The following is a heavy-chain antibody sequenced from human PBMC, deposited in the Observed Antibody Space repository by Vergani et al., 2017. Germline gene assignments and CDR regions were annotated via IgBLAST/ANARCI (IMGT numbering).Heavy chain of an antibody. CDR2: IYTSGAT. V-gene: IGHV4-61*02. J-gene: IGHJ3*01. CDR3: ARDGGEYDKDALDV. CDR1: GSSFSRGSYY. D-gene: IGHD2-21*01. Sequence: QLQLQESGPGLVKPSETLSLTCTVSGSSFSRGSYYWSWIRQPAGKGLEWIGRIYTSGATNYNPSLRSRAIMSVDASKKQFSLKLTSVTAADTAVYYCARDGGEYDKDALDVWGQGTKVTVTS.